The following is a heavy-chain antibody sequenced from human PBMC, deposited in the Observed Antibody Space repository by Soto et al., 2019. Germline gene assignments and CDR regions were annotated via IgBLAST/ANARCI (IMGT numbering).Heavy chain of an antibody. CDR1: GYSFTSYW. Sequence: GESLKISCKGSGYSFTSYWIGWVRQMPGKGLEWMGIIYPGDSDTRYSPSFQGQVTISADKSISTAYLQWSSLKASDTAMYYCARYCTNGVCHSDAFDIWGQGTMVTVSS. J-gene: IGHJ3*02. V-gene: IGHV5-51*01. CDR2: IYPGDSDT. D-gene: IGHD2-8*01. CDR3: ARYCTNGVCHSDAFDI.